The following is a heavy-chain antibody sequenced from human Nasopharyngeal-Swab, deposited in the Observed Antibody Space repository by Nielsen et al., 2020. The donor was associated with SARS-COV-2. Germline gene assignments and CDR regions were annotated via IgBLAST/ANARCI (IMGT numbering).Heavy chain of an antibody. D-gene: IGHD4-23*01. Sequence: SLKISCAASGFTFDDYAMHWVRQAPGKGLEWVSGISWNSGSTGYADSVKGRFTISRDDAKNSLYLQMNSLRAEDTAVYYCARGSGGNSFRWVLGKTPAYYFDYWGQGTLVTVSS. CDR1: GFTFDDYA. CDR3: ARGSGGNSFRWVLGKTPAYYFDY. CDR2: ISWNSGST. J-gene: IGHJ4*02. V-gene: IGHV3-9*01.